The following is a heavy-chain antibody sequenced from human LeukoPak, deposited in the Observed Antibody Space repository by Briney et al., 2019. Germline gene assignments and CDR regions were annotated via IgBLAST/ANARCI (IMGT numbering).Heavy chain of an antibody. CDR2: ISSSGSYI. J-gene: IGHJ4*02. CDR1: GFTFSSYE. Sequence: GGSLRLSCAASGFTFSSYEMNWVRQAPGKGLEWVSFISSSGSYISYTDSVKGRFTISRDNAKNSLYLQMNSLKTEDTAVYYCTTANHPWELLTDYWGQGTLVTVSS. CDR3: TTANHPWELLTDY. D-gene: IGHD1-26*01. V-gene: IGHV3-21*03.